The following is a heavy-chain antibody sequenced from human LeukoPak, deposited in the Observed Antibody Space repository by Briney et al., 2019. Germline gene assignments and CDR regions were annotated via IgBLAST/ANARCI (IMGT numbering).Heavy chain of an antibody. Sequence: SVKVSCKASGGTFSSYAISWVRQAPGQGLEWTGGIIPIFGTANYAQKFQGRVTITTDESTSTAYMELSSLRSEDTAVYYCARGYYYDSSGYSFDYWGQGTLVTVSS. J-gene: IGHJ4*02. CDR3: ARGYYYDSSGYSFDY. CDR2: IIPIFGTA. V-gene: IGHV1-69*05. D-gene: IGHD3-22*01. CDR1: GGTFSSYA.